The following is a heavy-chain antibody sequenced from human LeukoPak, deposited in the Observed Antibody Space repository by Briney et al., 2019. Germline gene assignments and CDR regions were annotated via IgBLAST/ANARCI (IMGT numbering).Heavy chain of an antibody. D-gene: IGHD6-19*01. J-gene: IGHJ4*02. CDR2: ISSSSSYI. Sequence: GGSLRLSCAASGLTFSSYSMNWVRQAPGKGLEWVSSISSSSSYIYYADSVKGRFTISRDNAKNSLYLQMNSLRAEDTAVYYCARVWLAVADYWGQGTLVTVSS. V-gene: IGHV3-21*01. CDR1: GLTFSSYS. CDR3: ARVWLAVADY.